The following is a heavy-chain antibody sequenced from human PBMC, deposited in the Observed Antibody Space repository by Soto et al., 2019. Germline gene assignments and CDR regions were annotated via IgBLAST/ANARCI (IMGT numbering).Heavy chain of an antibody. D-gene: IGHD2-21*02. J-gene: IGHJ4*02. CDR2: IYYSGST. V-gene: IGHV4-39*01. CDR1: GGSISSSSYY. CDR3: ARHALRGGGGDYDY. Sequence: SETLSLTCTVSGGSISSSSYYWGWIRQPPGKGLEWIGSIYYSGSTYYNPSLKSRVTISVDTSKNQFSLKLSSVTAADTAVYYCARHALRGGGGDYDYWGQGTLVTVSS.